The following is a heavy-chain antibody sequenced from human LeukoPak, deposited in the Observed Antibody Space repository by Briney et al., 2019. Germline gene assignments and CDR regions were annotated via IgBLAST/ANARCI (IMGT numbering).Heavy chain of an antibody. Sequence: PGGSLRLSCAASGFIFSSYWMHWVHQAPGKGLVWVSHIKTDGSITDYADSVKGRFTVSRDNVKNMLYLQMNSLRAEDTAVYYCASILAAARDLDSWGQGTLVTVSS. J-gene: IGHJ4*02. CDR1: GFIFSSYW. V-gene: IGHV3-74*01. CDR3: ASILAAARDLDS. D-gene: IGHD2-15*01. CDR2: IKTDGSIT.